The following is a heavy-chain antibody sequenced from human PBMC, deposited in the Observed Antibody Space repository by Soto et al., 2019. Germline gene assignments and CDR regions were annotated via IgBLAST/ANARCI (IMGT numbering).Heavy chain of an antibody. V-gene: IGHV1-18*01. D-gene: IGHD3-3*01. CDR1: GYTFNTYG. CDR2: ISAYDSKT. J-gene: IGHJ5*02. Sequence: ASVKVSCKTSGYTFNTYGINWVRQAPGQGLELMGWISAYDSKTTYAEKFQGRVTLTTDTSTSTAYMELRSLRSDDTAIYYCARDPHEFWTSYWFDPWGQGTPVTVPQ. CDR3: ARDPHEFWTSYWFDP.